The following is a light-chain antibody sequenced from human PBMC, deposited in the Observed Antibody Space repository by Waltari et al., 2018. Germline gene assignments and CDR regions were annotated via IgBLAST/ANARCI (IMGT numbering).Light chain of an antibody. Sequence: EIVLTKSPGTLSLSAGERATLSCRASQSVSSSYLAWYQQKPGQAPRLLIYGASSRATGIPDRFSGSGSGTDFTLTISRLEPEDFAVYYCQQYGSSPITFGPGTKVDIK. V-gene: IGKV3-20*01. CDR3: QQYGSSPIT. CDR1: QSVSSSY. J-gene: IGKJ3*01. CDR2: GAS.